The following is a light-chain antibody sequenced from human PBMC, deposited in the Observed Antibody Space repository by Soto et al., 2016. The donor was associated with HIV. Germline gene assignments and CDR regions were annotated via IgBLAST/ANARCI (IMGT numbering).Light chain of an antibody. V-gene: IGKV1-5*03. CDR3: QQYNSYKWT. CDR1: QSISNW. CDR2: RAS. J-gene: IGKJ1*01. Sequence: DIQMTQSPSTLSASVGDRVTITCRASQSISNWLAWYQQKPGKAPKLLIYRASSLESGVPSRFSGSRSGTEFTLTISSLQPDDFATYYCQQYNSYKWTFGPRDQGGNQT.